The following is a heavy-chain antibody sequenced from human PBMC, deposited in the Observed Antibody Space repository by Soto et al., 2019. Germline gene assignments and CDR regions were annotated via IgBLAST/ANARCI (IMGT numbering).Heavy chain of an antibody. CDR3: ARVSVVVPAAKRTDYYYYYMDV. CDR1: GFTFSSYS. D-gene: IGHD2-2*01. V-gene: IGHV3-21*01. CDR2: ISSSSSHI. Sequence: EVQLVESGGGLVKPGGSLRLSCAASGFTFSSYSMNWVRQAPGKGLEWVSSISSSSSHIYYADSVKGRFTISRDNAKNSLYLQMNSLRAEDTAVYYCARVSVVVPAAKRTDYYYYYMDVWGKGTTVTVSS. J-gene: IGHJ6*03.